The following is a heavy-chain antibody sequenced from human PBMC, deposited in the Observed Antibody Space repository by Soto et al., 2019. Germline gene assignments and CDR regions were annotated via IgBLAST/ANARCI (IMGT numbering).Heavy chain of an antibody. Sequence: QVQLVESGGAVVQPGGSLRLSCAASGFTFSYYGFHWVRQAPGKGLEWVAVMHTGGNEKYYVDSVKGRFTVSRDDSRNMVYLEMNGLRAEDTAEYFCARDADTTGHYSHFDLWGRGALVAVS. CDR1: GFTFSYYG. CDR2: MHTGGNEK. V-gene: IGHV3-33*08. CDR3: ARDADTTGHYSHFDL. J-gene: IGHJ4*02. D-gene: IGHD3-9*01.